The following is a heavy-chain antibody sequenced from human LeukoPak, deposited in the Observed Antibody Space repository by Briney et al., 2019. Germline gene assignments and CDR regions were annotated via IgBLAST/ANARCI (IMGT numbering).Heavy chain of an antibody. Sequence: SQTLSLTCTVSGGSISSGGYYWSWIRQHPGKGLEWIGYIYYSGSTYYNPSLKSRVTISVDTSKNQFSLKLSSVTAADTAVYYCARDHTLWFGTYYFDYWGQGTLVTVSS. D-gene: IGHD3-10*01. CDR1: GGSISSGGYY. J-gene: IGHJ4*02. V-gene: IGHV4-31*03. CDR3: ARDHTLWFGTYYFDY. CDR2: IYYSGST.